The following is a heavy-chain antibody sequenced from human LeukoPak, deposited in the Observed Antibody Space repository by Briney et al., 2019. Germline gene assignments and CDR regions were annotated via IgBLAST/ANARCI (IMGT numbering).Heavy chain of an antibody. D-gene: IGHD1-26*01. V-gene: IGHV1-18*04. J-gene: IGHJ5*02. CDR3: ARAPPIVGAYNWFDP. Sequence: ASVKVSCKASGYTFTNFYIHWMRQAPGQGLEWMGWISAYNGNTNYAQKLQGRVTMTTDTSTSTAYMELRSLRSDDTAVYYCARAPPIVGAYNWFDPWGQGTLVTVSS. CDR2: ISAYNGNT. CDR1: GYTFTNFY.